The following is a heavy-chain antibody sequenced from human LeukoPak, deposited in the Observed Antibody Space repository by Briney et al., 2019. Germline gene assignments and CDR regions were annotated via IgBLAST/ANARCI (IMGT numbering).Heavy chain of an antibody. D-gene: IGHD1-26*01. V-gene: IGHV1-2*04. CDR3: ARQWELLGFDAFDI. CDR2: INPNSGGT. CDR1: GYTFTGYY. Sequence: ASVKVSRKASGYTFTGYYMHWVRQAPGQGLEWMGWINPNSGGTNYAQKFQGWVTMTRDTSISTAYMELSRLRSDDTAVYYCARQWELLGFDAFDIWGQGTMVTVSS. J-gene: IGHJ3*02.